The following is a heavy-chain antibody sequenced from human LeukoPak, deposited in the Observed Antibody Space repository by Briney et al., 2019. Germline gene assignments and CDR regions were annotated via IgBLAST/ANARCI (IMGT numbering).Heavy chain of an antibody. CDR1: GGTFSSYA. Sequence: ASVKVSCKASGGTFSSYAISWVRQAPGQGLEWMGGIIPLFGTTNYAQEFQDRVTITADKSTSTAYMELSSLRSQDTAMYYCARWAGFGPYDAFDIWGQGTMVTVSS. CDR2: IIPLFGTT. J-gene: IGHJ3*02. CDR3: ARWAGFGPYDAFDI. V-gene: IGHV1-69*06. D-gene: IGHD3-10*01.